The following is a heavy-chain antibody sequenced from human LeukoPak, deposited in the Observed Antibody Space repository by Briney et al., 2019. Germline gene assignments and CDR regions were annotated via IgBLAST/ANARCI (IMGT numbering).Heavy chain of an antibody. V-gene: IGHV4-38-2*01. CDR1: GYPISIGYY. J-gene: IGHJ4*02. D-gene: IGHD5-18*01. CDR2: IYHSGNA. CDR3: ARRGYSYGSPFDY. Sequence: SETLSLTCAVSGYPISIGYYWGWIRQPPGKGLDWIGNIYHSGNAYYNPSLKSRATIPVDTSKNQFSLKLSSVTAADPAVYYCARRGYSYGSPFDYWSQGTLVT.